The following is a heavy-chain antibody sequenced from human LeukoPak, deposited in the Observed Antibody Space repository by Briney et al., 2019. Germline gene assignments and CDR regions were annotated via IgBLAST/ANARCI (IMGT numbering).Heavy chain of an antibody. D-gene: IGHD2-2*01. CDR1: GFTFSSYA. J-gene: IGHJ4*02. V-gene: IGHV3-30*04. CDR2: ISYDGSNK. Sequence: GRSLRLSCAASGFTFSSYAMHWVRQAPGKGLEWVAVISYDGSNKYYADSVKGRFTISRDNSKNTLYLQMNSLRAEDTAVYYCARDPYTVVVPAADYWGQGTLVTVPS. CDR3: ARDPYTVVVPAADY.